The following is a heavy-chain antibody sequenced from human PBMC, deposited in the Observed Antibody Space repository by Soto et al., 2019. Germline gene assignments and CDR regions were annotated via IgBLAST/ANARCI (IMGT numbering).Heavy chain of an antibody. CDR2: ISSSSSYI. V-gene: IGHV3-21*01. Sequence: VGSLRLSCAASGFTFSSYSMNWVRQAPGKGLEWVSSISSSSSYIYYADSVKGRFTISRDNAKNSLYLQMNSLRAEDTAVDYCAREPVEASIAAAGILDYWGQGTLVTVSS. CDR3: AREPVEASIAAAGILDY. D-gene: IGHD6-13*01. CDR1: GFTFSSYS. J-gene: IGHJ4*02.